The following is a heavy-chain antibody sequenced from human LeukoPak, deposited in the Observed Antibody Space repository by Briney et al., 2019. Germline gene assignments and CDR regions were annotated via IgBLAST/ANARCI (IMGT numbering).Heavy chain of an antibody. CDR1: GDSISSSSYY. D-gene: IGHD1-26*01. CDR2: IYYSGST. J-gene: IGHJ4*02. V-gene: IGHV4-39*07. Sequence: PSETLSLTCTVSGDSISSSSYYWGWIRQPPGKGLEWIGSIYYSGSTYYNPSLKSRVTISVDPSKNQFSLKLSSVTAADTAVYYCASFHSGSALGDYWGQGTLVTVSS. CDR3: ASFHSGSALGDY.